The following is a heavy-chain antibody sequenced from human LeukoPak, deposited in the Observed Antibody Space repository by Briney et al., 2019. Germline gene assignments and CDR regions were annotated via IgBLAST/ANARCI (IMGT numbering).Heavy chain of an antibody. CDR3: ARLKLLWSNYFDY. D-gene: IGHD2-2*01. CDR2: VSSSSSYI. V-gene: IGHV3-21*01. CDR1: GFTFSRHS. Sequence: GGSLRLSCAASGFTFSRHSINWVRQAPGKGLEWVSSVSSSSSYIYYADSVKGRFTISRDNAKNSLYLQMNSLRAEDTAVYYCARLKLLWSNYFDYWGQGTLVTVSS. J-gene: IGHJ4*02.